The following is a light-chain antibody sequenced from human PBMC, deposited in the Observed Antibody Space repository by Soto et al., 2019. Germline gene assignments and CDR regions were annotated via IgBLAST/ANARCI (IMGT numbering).Light chain of an antibody. V-gene: IGLV2-23*01. CDR2: EGS. Sequence: QSALTQPASVSGSPGQSITISCTGTSSDVGSSNLVSWYQQHPGKTPKLIIYEGSRRPSGVSGRFSGSMSSNAASLTISGLQAEDEADYYCCSFARSSTSYVFGTGTKLTVL. CDR1: SSDVGSSNL. CDR3: CSFARSSTSYV. J-gene: IGLJ1*01.